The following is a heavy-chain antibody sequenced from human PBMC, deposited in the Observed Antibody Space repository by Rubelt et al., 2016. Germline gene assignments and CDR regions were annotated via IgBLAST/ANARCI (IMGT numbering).Heavy chain of an antibody. CDR2: IYDSGST. V-gene: IGHV4-59*12. Sequence: QVQLQESGPGLVKPSETLSLTCTVSGGSISSYYWSWIRQPPGKGLEWIGNIYDSGSTNYNPSLKSRVTISVDTSKNQFSLKLGSVTAADTAVYFCGRGFSGFYFWVDSWGRGALVTVSS. J-gene: IGHJ4*02. CDR1: GGSISSYY. CDR3: GRGFSGFYFWVDS. D-gene: IGHD3-22*01.